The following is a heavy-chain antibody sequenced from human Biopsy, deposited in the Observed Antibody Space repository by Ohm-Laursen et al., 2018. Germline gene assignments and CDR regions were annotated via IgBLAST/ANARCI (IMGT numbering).Heavy chain of an antibody. CDR1: GYSFTSYW. D-gene: IGHD3-22*01. CDR2: IFPGDSDT. V-gene: IGHV5-51*01. Sequence: ESLKISCKGSGYSFTSYWIGWVRQMPGKGLEWRGIIFPGDSDTKYSPSFQGQVTVSADMSLSTAYLQWTSLKASDIALYYCARQDDSSGYYTFDYWGQGTLVTVSS. J-gene: IGHJ4*02. CDR3: ARQDDSSGYYTFDY.